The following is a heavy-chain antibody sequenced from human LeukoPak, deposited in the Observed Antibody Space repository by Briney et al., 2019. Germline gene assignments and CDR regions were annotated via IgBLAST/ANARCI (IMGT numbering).Heavy chain of an antibody. CDR3: ARGAAATRDF. J-gene: IGHJ4*02. Sequence: SETLSLTCTVSGDSISSYYWSWIRQSPGKGLGWIGYIHYSGSTDYNPSLKSRVTISVDTSKNQFSLKLTSVTAADTAVYYCARGAAATRDFWGQGTLVTVSS. CDR1: GDSISSYY. D-gene: IGHD6-13*01. V-gene: IGHV4-59*08. CDR2: IHYSGST.